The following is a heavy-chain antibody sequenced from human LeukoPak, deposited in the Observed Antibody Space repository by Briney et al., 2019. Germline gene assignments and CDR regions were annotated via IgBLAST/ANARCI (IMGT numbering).Heavy chain of an antibody. V-gene: IGHV3-74*01. CDR2: INSDGSST. D-gene: IGHD5-12*01. J-gene: IGHJ3*02. CDR3: ARGGSGYDFGAFDI. Sequence: GSLRLSCAASGFTFSSYWMHWVRQAPGKGLVWVSRINSDGSSTSYADSVKGRFTISRDNAKNTLYLQMNSLRAEDTAVYYCARGGSGYDFGAFDIWGQGTMVTVSS. CDR1: GFTFSSYW.